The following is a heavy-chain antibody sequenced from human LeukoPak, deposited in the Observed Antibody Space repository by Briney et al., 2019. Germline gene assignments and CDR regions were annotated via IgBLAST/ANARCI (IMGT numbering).Heavy chain of an antibody. CDR2: INPSGGST. D-gene: IGHD6-6*01. CDR1: GYTFTSYY. J-gene: IGHJ4*02. Sequence: GASVKVSCKASGYTFTSYYMHWVRQAPGQGLEWMGIINPSGGSTSYAQKFQGRVTMTRDMSTSTVYMELSSLRSEDTAVYYCARHHYSSASCTPPLFDYWGQGTLVTVSS. V-gene: IGHV1-46*01. CDR3: ARHHYSSASCTPPLFDY.